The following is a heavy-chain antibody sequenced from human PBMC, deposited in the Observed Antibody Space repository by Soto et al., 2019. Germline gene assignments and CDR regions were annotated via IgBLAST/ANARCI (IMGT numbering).Heavy chain of an antibody. CDR1: RGSSTTGGYY. CDR2: RYYSEST. CDR3: EGTKFCCGSCNSWLLAY. J-gene: IGHJ4*02. Sequence: SETLSLPCTVSRGSSTTGGYYWICIRQHPGKGLEWIGHRYYSESTYYNPSLKSRVSISLDTSKNEFSLKLSFVTAADTAMYDCEGTKFCCGSCNSWLLAYWGQGSPVIVSS. V-gene: IGHV4-31*03. D-gene: IGHD2-15*01.